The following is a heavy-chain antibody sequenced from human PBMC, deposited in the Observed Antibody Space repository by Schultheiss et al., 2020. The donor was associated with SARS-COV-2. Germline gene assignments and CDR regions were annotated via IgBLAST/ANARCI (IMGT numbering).Heavy chain of an antibody. Sequence: GGSLRLSCAASGFTFSSYAMSWVRQAPGKGLEWVSAISGSGGSTYYADSVKGRFTISRDNAKNSLYLQMNSLRAEDTAVYYCARGRDYYDSSGYHRWFDPWGQGTLVTVSS. J-gene: IGHJ5*02. V-gene: IGHV3-23*01. D-gene: IGHD3-22*01. CDR3: ARGRDYYDSSGYHRWFDP. CDR1: GFTFSSYA. CDR2: ISGSGGST.